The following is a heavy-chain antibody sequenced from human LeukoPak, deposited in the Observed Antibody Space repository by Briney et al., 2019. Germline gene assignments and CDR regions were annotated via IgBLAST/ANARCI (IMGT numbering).Heavy chain of an antibody. V-gene: IGHV1-69*13. CDR3: ARDYYDSSGYYLDY. CDR2: MIPIFGTA. J-gene: IGHJ4*02. D-gene: IGHD3-22*01. Sequence: GASVKVSCKASGGTFSSYAISWVRQAPGQGLEWMGGMIPIFGTANYAQKFQGRVTITADESTSTAYMELSSLRSEDTAVYYCARDYYDSSGYYLDYWGQGTLVTVSS. CDR1: GGTFSSYA.